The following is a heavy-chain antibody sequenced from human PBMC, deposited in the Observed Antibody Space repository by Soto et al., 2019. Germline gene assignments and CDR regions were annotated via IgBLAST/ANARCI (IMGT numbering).Heavy chain of an antibody. V-gene: IGHV4-30-2*01. Sequence: SETLSLTCAVSGGSISSDGSSWSWIRQPPGKGLEWIGYIYDSGSSYYNPSLKSRVTISVDTSKNQFSLKLSSVTAADTAVYYCARATQYYFDTSGYPTGHHFAFDFWGQGTMVTVSS. CDR2: IYDSGSS. CDR1: GGSISSDGSS. D-gene: IGHD3-22*01. CDR3: ARATQYYFDTSGYPTGHHFAFDF. J-gene: IGHJ3*01.